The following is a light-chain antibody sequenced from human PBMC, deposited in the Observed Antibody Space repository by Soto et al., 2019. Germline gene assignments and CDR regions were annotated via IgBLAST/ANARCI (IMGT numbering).Light chain of an antibody. CDR2: AAS. V-gene: IGKV1-39*01. CDR1: QTIIRY. J-gene: IGKJ3*01. CDR3: QQSYSTLFT. Sequence: DIQMTQSPSSLSASVGDRVTITCRASQTIIRYLNWYQQKPGRAPNLLIYAASSLHTGVPSRFSASGSVTEFTLTIISLQPEDSATYYCQQSYSTLFTFGPG.